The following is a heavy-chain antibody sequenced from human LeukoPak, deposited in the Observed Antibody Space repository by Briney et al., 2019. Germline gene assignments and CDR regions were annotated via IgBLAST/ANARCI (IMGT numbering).Heavy chain of an antibody. CDR2: IYSGGST. CDR1: GFTVSSNY. Sequence: PGGSLRLSCAASGFTVSSNYMSWVRQAPGKGLEWVSVIYSGGSTYYADSVKGRFTISRDDSKNTLYLQMNSLRAEDTAVYYCARDPSSGYFTFDYWGQGTLVTVSS. V-gene: IGHV3-66*01. D-gene: IGHD3-22*01. CDR3: ARDPSSGYFTFDY. J-gene: IGHJ4*02.